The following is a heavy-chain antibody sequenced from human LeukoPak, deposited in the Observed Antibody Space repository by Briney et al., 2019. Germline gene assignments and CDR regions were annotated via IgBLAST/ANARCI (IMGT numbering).Heavy chain of an antibody. J-gene: IGHJ4*02. CDR2: IYYSGST. CDR3: ARGSYDSSGYSFDY. CDR1: GGSISTYY. V-gene: IGHV4-59*01. Sequence: PSETLSLTCTVSGGSISTYYCTWLRQPPGKGLEWIGYIYYSGSTNYNPSLKSRVTISVDTSKNQFSLKLSSVTAADTAVYYCARGSYDSSGYSFDYWGQGTLVTVSS. D-gene: IGHD3-22*01.